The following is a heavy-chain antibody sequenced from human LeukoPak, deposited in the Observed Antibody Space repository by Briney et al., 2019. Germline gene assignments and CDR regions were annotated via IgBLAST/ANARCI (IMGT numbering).Heavy chain of an antibody. D-gene: IGHD6-13*01. CDR1: GFTFSDYY. Sequence: PGGSLRLSCAASGFTFSDYYMSWIRQAPGKGLEWVSYISSSGSTIYYADSVKGRFTISRDNAKNSLYLQMNSLRAEDTAVYYCARRPGIAAAGNYYYYGMDVWGQGTTVTVSS. V-gene: IGHV3-11*01. CDR3: ARRPGIAAAGNYYYYGMDV. J-gene: IGHJ6*02. CDR2: ISSSGSTI.